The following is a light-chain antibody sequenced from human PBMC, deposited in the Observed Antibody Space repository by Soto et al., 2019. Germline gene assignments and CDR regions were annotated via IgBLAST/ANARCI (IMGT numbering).Light chain of an antibody. J-gene: IGKJ4*01. CDR3: QEFEDVPPHT. Sequence: EIVLTQSPGILSLSPGERATLSCRASQSLAANYLAWYQQKPGQAPRLLISGASSRATGIPDRFSGSGSGTDFTLTISSLQPEDIATYYCQEFEDVPPHTFGGGTKVDIK. CDR1: QSLAANY. CDR2: GAS. V-gene: IGKV3-20*01.